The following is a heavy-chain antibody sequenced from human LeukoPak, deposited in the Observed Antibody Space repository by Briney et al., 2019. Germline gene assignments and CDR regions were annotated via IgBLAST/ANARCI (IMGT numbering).Heavy chain of an antibody. J-gene: IGHJ2*01. CDR3: AGPLKSIEARYFDL. CDR2: IIPILGII. D-gene: IGHD6-6*01. Sequence: SVKVSCKASGGTFSSYAISWVRQAPGQGLEWMGRIIPILGIINYAHKFQGRVTIIADNSTSTAYMELSSLGSEDTAVYYVAGPLKSIEARYFDLWGRGTLVTVSS. V-gene: IGHV1-69*04. CDR1: GGTFSSYA.